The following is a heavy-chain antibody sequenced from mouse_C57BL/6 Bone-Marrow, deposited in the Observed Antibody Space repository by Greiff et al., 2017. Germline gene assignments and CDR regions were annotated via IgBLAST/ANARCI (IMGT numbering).Heavy chain of an antibody. CDR3: ARNDGNYGFAY. Sequence: QVQLQQPGAELVKPGASVKLSCKASGYTFTSYWMHWVKQRPGQGLEWIGMIHPNSGSTNYNEKFKSKATLTVDKSSSTAYMQLSSLTSEDSAVYYCARNDGNYGFAYWGQGTLVTVSA. CDR1: GYTFTSYW. V-gene: IGHV1-64*01. CDR2: IHPNSGST. D-gene: IGHD2-3*01. J-gene: IGHJ3*01.